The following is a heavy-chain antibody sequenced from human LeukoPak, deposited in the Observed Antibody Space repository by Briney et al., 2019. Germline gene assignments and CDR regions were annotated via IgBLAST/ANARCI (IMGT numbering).Heavy chain of an antibody. CDR2: ISGSGGST. CDR3: AKDLDIVATITGN. Sequence: GGSLRLSCAASGFTFGIYAMSWVRQAPGKGLEWVSGISGSGGSTYYADSVKGRFTISRDNSKDTLYLQMNSLRAEDTAVYYCAKDLDIVATITGNWGQGTLVTVSS. V-gene: IGHV3-23*01. CDR1: GFTFGIYA. J-gene: IGHJ4*02. D-gene: IGHD5-12*01.